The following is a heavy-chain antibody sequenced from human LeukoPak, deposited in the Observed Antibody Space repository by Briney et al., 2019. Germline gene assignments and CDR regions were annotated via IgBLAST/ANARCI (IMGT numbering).Heavy chain of an antibody. CDR3: ARDRRYCSSTSCSPTITKYYFDY. CDR1: GFTFSSYA. D-gene: IGHD2-2*01. J-gene: IGHJ4*02. Sequence: GGSLRLSCAASGFTFSSYAMSWVRQAPGKGLEWVSAISGSGGSTYYADSVKGRFTISRDNSKNTLYLQMNSLRAEDTAVYYCARDRRYCSSTSCSPTITKYYFDYWGQGTLVTVSS. CDR2: ISGSGGST. V-gene: IGHV3-23*01.